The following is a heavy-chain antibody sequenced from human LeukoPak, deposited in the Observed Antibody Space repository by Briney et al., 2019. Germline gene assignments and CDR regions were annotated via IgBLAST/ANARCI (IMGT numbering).Heavy chain of an antibody. CDR3: VKPKSDSSGWNENLVFDI. V-gene: IGHV3-64D*06. CDR1: DSTSITML. Sequence: GGSLRLSVQRPDSTSITMLWNGVAQPPGREREYFSVLSSNGIGTYYAASVRGRFTISRDNSKNTLYLQMSSLRPEDTAVYYCVKPKSDSSGWNENLVFDIWGQGTMVTVSS. D-gene: IGHD6-25*01. CDR2: LSSNGIGT. J-gene: IGHJ3*02.